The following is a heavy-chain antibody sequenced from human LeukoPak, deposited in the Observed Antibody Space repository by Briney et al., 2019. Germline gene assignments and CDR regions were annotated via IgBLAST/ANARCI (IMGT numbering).Heavy chain of an antibody. D-gene: IGHD2-8*01. CDR2: LNQDGSET. V-gene: IGHV3-7*01. CDR1: GFTFSSYW. Sequence: GGSLRLSCAASGFTFSSYWMAWVRQAPGKGLEWVANLNQDGSETYYMDSVKGRFTISRDNAKNTLFLQMNSLRAEDTAIYYCARDNERKDDYWGQGTLVTVSS. CDR3: ARDNERKDDY. J-gene: IGHJ4*02.